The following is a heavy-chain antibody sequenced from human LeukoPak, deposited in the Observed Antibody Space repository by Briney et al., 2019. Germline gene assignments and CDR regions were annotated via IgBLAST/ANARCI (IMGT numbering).Heavy chain of an antibody. CDR3: AKASWVSSADAVL. D-gene: IGHD3-16*01. V-gene: IGHV3-23*01. Sequence: PGGSLTLSCAASGFTFSSYAMSWVREAPARGLEWVSSFRGNGDTFYADSVKGRFTLSRDESRNTVYLRLNNLRVEDTAVYYCAKASWVSSADAVLWGQGTVVTVSS. CDR2: FRGNGDT. J-gene: IGHJ4*02. CDR1: GFTFSSYA.